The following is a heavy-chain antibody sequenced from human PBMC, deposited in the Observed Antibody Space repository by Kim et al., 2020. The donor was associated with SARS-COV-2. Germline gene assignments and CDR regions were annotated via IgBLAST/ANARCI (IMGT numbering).Heavy chain of an antibody. D-gene: IGHD3-10*01. CDR1: GGSFSGYY. CDR3: ASTGRVRGVIISFDY. V-gene: IGHV4-34*01. J-gene: IGHJ4*02. Sequence: SETLSLTCAVYGGSFSGYYWSWIRQPPGKGLEWIGEINHSGSTNYNPSLKSRVTISVDTSKNQFSLKLSSVTAADTAVYYCASTGRVRGVIISFDYWGQGTLVTVSS. CDR2: INHSGST.